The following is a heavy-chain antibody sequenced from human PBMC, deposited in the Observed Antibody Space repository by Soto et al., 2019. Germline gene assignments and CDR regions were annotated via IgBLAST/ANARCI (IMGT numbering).Heavy chain of an antibody. CDR3: AKDNVGPAAYNWFDP. CDR1: GFTFSSYA. CDR2: ISGSGGST. V-gene: IGHV3-23*01. Sequence: GGFLRLSCAASGFTFSSYAMSWVRQAPGKGLEWVSAISGSGGSTYYADSVKGRFTISRDNSKNTLYLQMNSLRAEDTAVYYCAKDNVGPAAYNWFDPWGQGTLVTVSS. D-gene: IGHD2-2*01. J-gene: IGHJ5*02.